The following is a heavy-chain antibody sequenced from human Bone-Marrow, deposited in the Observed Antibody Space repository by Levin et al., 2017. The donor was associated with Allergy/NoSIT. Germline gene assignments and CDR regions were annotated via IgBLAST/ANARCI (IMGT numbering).Heavy chain of an antibody. J-gene: IGHJ6*02. Sequence: LSLTCAASGFTFSSYAMSWVRQAPGKGLEWVSGISAGGDQTFYADSVKGRFTISRDNSKNMVYLQMNSLRAEDTALYYCSDVMDAWGQGTSVTVSS. CDR1: GFTFSSYA. CDR3: SDVMDA. V-gene: IGHV3-23*01. CDR2: ISAGGDQT.